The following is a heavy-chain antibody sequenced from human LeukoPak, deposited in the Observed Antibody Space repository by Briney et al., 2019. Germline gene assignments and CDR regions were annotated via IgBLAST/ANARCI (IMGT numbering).Heavy chain of an antibody. J-gene: IGHJ6*03. CDR1: GFTFSGYY. V-gene: IGHV3-11*01. CDR3: ARVPGSRRDYDFWSGYHHLSSDHYYYYMDV. D-gene: IGHD3-3*01. CDR2: ISSSGSTI. Sequence: GGSLRLSCAASGFTFSGYYMSWIRQAPGKGLEWVSYISSSGSTIYYADSVKGRFTISRDNAKNSLYLQMNSLRAEDTAVYYCARVPGSRRDYDFWSGYHHLSSDHYYYYMDVWGKGTTVTVSS.